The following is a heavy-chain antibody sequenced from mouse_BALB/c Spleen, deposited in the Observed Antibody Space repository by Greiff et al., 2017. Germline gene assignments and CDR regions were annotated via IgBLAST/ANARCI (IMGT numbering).Heavy chain of an antibody. V-gene: IGHV5-6-5*01. D-gene: IGHD2-14*01. CDR3: ARGAYYRYDGYFDV. J-gene: IGHJ1*01. CDR2: ISSGGST. Sequence: EVKVVESGGGLVKLGGSLKLSCAASGFTFSSYYMSWVRQTPEKRLELVASISSGGSTYYPDSVKGRFTISRDNARNILYLQMSSLRSEDTAMYYCARGAYYRYDGYFDVWGAGTTVTVSS. CDR1: GFTFSSYY.